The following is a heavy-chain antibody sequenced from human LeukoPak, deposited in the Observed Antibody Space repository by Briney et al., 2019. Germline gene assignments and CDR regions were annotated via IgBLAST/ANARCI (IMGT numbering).Heavy chain of an antibody. D-gene: IGHD5-12*01. Sequence: PGGSLRLSCAASGFTFSGSAMHWVRQASGKGLEWVGRIRSKANSYATAYAASVKGRFTISRDDSKNTAYLQMNSLKTEDTAVYYCTRHGSYSGYVGMVVYWGQGTLVTVSS. J-gene: IGHJ4*02. CDR2: IRSKANSYAT. CDR3: TRHGSYSGYVGMVVY. CDR1: GFTFSGSA. V-gene: IGHV3-73*01.